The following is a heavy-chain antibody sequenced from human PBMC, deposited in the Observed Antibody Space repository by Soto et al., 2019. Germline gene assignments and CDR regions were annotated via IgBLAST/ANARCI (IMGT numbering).Heavy chain of an antibody. D-gene: IGHD4-17*01. CDR2: ISYSGRT. V-gene: IGHV4-39*01. Sequence: SETLSLTCTVSGASIITDNYFWVWIRQSPRRGLELIGSISYSGRTYDNPSLQSRVTVSIDASKNQFSLKLTSVTTADTAVYYCARRRASDYGGNHHPYYFDRWGQGALVTVSS. CDR3: ARRRASDYGGNHHPYYFDR. CDR1: GASIITDNYF. J-gene: IGHJ4*02.